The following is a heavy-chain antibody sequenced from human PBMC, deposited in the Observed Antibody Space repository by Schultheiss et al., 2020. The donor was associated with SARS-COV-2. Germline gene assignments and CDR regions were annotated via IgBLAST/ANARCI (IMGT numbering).Heavy chain of an antibody. D-gene: IGHD1-7*01. Sequence: ASVKVSCKASGYTFTSYGISWVRQAPGQGLEWMGWISAYNGNTNYAQKLQGRVTMTTDTSTSTAYMELRSLRSDDTAVYYCARDRGTGTTLYFVVNWFDPWGQGTLVIVSS. J-gene: IGHJ5*02. CDR2: ISAYNGNT. V-gene: IGHV1-18*01. CDR3: ARDRGTGTTLYFVVNWFDP. CDR1: GYTFTSYG.